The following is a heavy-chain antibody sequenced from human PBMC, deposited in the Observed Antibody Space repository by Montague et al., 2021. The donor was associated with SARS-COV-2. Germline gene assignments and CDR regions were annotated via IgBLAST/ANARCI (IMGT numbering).Heavy chain of an antibody. D-gene: IGHD5-12*01. Sequence: SETLSLTCTVSGVSISSGSHWTWIRQYLGKAPEWIGTVYHSGYTXYNPSLKGRVTVSIDTSKNQFSLTVTSVTAADTAVYFCARRGYTGSDYFDYWGQGTLVTVSS. V-gene: IGHV4-38-2*02. CDR2: VYHSGYT. J-gene: IGHJ4*02. CDR1: GVSISSGSH. CDR3: ARRGYTGSDYFDY.